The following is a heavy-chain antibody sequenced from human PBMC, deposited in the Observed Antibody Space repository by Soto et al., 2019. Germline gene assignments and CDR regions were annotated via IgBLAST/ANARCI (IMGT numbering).Heavy chain of an antibody. D-gene: IGHD2-15*01. CDR2: IGGSGSST. CDR3: AKAGGDCSGGSCYSNQGDY. Sequence: EVHLLESGGGLVQPGGSLRLSCAASGFTFSYYAMNWVRQAPGKGLEWVSGIGGSGSSTYYADSVKGRFTISRDNSQSTLYLQMNSLRADDTALYYCAKAGGDCSGGSCYSNQGDYWGQGTLVTVSS. J-gene: IGHJ4*02. V-gene: IGHV3-23*01. CDR1: GFTFSYYA.